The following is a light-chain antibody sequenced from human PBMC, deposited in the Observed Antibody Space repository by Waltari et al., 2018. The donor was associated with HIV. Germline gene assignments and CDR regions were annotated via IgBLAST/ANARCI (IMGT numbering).Light chain of an antibody. Sequence: SYVLTQPPSVSVAPGATATVPCGGSDVGSKSVHWFQQKPGQAPVLVIYDEDDRPSGIPKRFSGSNSGDTATLTISRVEAGDEADYYCQVWDTISGHWVFGGGTKLTVL. V-gene: IGLV3-21*04. CDR3: QVWDTISGHWV. CDR2: DED. CDR1: DVGSKS. J-gene: IGLJ3*02.